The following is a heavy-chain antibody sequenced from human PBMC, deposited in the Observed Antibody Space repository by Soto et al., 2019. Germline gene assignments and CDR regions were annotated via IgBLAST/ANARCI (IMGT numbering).Heavy chain of an antibody. CDR3: AKVIDAADCSSTSCSNGFDM. V-gene: IGHV3-30*18. Sequence: GGSLRLSCAASGFTFSTYAMHWVRQAPGKGLEWVALTSYEGSKKYYAESVKGRFTISRDNSKNTLYLQMNSPRAEDTAVYYCAKVIDAADCSSTSCSNGFDMWGQGTMVTV. J-gene: IGHJ3*02. CDR2: TSYEGSKK. CDR1: GFTFSTYA. D-gene: IGHD2-2*01.